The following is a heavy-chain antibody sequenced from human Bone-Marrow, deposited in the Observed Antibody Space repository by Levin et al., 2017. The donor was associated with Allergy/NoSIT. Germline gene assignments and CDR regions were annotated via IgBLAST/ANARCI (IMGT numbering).Heavy chain of an antibody. CDR1: GFTFEDYA. V-gene: IGHV3-9*01. Sequence: SLKISCAASGFTFEDYAMHWVRQAPGKGLAWVSSITHNGANIDYAASVRGRFTISRDNAKSSLYLQMNSLRADDTAVYFCVRGSGHVIKNWGQGTLVTVSS. J-gene: IGHJ4*02. CDR2: ITHNGANI. D-gene: IGHD1-26*01. CDR3: VRGSGHVIKN.